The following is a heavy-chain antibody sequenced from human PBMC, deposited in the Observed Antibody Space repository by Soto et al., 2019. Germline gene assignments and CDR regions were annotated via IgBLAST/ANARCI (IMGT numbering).Heavy chain of an antibody. CDR1: GGSISSSSYY. D-gene: IGHD1-1*01. Sequence: SETLSLTCTVSGGSISSSSYYWGWIRQPPGKGLERIGTIYYTGTTYYNPSLKSRVTISVDTSKNQFSLKLRSVTAADTAVYHCARLVSGNHPDYWGQGSLVTVSS. CDR3: ARLVSGNHPDY. CDR2: IYYTGTT. J-gene: IGHJ4*02. V-gene: IGHV4-39*01.